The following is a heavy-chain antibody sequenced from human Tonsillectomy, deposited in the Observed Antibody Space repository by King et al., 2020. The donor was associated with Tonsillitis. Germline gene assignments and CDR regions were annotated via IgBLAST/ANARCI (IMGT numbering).Heavy chain of an antibody. CDR2: INPNSGGT. CDR1: GYTFTGYY. V-gene: IGHV1-2*02. D-gene: IGHD6-19*01. CDR3: ARDQDSSDWYRVDF. J-gene: IGHJ4*02. Sequence: EQLVQSGAEVKKPGASVKVSCKASGYTFTGYYLHWVRQAPGQGLEWMGWINPNSGGTNYAQKFQGRVTMTRDTSISTAYMELRRLKSDDTAVYYCARDQDSSDWYRVDFWGQGTLVTVSS.